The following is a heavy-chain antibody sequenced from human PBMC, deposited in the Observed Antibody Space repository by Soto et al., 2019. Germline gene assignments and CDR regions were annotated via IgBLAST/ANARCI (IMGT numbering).Heavy chain of an antibody. J-gene: IGHJ6*02. Sequence: PGGSLRLSCAASGFTFSSYSIHWVRQAPGKGLEWVSSIGTRSDVYYADSVKGRFTISRDNAKNSMALQMNSLRAEDTGVYYCAREETAWPLAYGLDVWGQGXTVTVSS. CDR2: IGTRSDV. CDR3: AREETAWPLAYGLDV. D-gene: IGHD2-21*02. V-gene: IGHV3-21*01. CDR1: GFTFSSYS.